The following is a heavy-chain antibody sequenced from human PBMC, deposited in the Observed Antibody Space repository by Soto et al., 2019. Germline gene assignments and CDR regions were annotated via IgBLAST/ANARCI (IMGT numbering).Heavy chain of an antibody. Sequence: GGSLRLSCAASGFTFGSYAMHWVRQAPGKGLEWVSAISGSGGSTYYADSVKGRFTISRDNSKNTLYLQMNSLRAEDTAVYYCAKDYSHSYYYDSSGCLDYWGQGTLVTGSS. CDR2: ISGSGGST. J-gene: IGHJ4*02. D-gene: IGHD3-22*01. CDR3: AKDYSHSYYYDSSGCLDY. CDR1: GFTFGSYA. V-gene: IGHV3-23*01.